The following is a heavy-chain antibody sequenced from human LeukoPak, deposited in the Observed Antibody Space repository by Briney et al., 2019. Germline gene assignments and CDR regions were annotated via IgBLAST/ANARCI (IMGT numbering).Heavy chain of an antibody. CDR2: VYHSGST. CDR1: GYSISSGYY. Sequence: KPSETLSLTCAVSGYSISSGYYWGWIRQPPGGGLEWVGSVYHSGSTYYNPSLKSRVTISVDTSKNQFSLKLKSVTAADTAVYFCAKTESSGIVGATTQFDYWGQGTLVTVSS. CDR3: AKTESSGIVGATTQFDY. J-gene: IGHJ4*02. V-gene: IGHV4-38-2*01. D-gene: IGHD1-26*01.